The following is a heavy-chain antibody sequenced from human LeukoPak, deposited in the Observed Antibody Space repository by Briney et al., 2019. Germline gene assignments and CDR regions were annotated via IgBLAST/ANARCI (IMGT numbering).Heavy chain of an antibody. D-gene: IGHD1/OR15-1a*01. Sequence: GGPLNLPLAFSGSPIGNYWMSGSRRAPGRGLNWLATIKQDGSAEFYVDSVKGRFTISRDSAKNSLYLQMNSLRAEDTALYYCARSGGTSDCDYMDVWGKGTTVTVSS. V-gene: IGHV3-7*03. CDR3: ARSGGTSDCDYMDV. CDR2: IKQDGSAE. J-gene: IGHJ6*03. CDR1: GSPIGNYW.